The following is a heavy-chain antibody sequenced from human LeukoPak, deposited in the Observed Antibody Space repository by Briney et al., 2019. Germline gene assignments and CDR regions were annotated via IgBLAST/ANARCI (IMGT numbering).Heavy chain of an antibody. J-gene: IGHJ5*02. D-gene: IGHD4-23*01. Sequence: SETLSLTCAVYGGPFRGFFWSWIRQAPGKGLDWLGEISHSATSKHSPSLKSRITISLDTSRSQFSLRLTSVTAADTAVYYCARGIFYGGRNQYLWFDLWGQGTLVTVSS. CDR2: ISHSATS. V-gene: IGHV4-34*01. CDR3: ARGIFYGGRNQYLWFDL. CDR1: GGPFRGFF.